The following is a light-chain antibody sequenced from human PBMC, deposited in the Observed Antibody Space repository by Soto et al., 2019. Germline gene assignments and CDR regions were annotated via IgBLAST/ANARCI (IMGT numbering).Light chain of an antibody. CDR1: SSDVGSYNY. J-gene: IGLJ2*01. CDR3: ASYTSCNTVI. Sequence: QSALTQPASVSGSPGQSVTVSCTGTSSDVGSYNYVSWYQQHPGEAPRLMIYDVSYRPSGISNRFSGSKSDNTASLTISGLQADDEAYYYCASYTSCNTVIFGGGTKLTVL. CDR2: DVS. V-gene: IGLV2-14*03.